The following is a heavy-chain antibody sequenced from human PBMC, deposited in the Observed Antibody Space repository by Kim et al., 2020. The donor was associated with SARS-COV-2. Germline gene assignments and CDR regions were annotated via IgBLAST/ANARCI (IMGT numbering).Heavy chain of an antibody. V-gene: IGHV4-39*01. CDR3: ARIYGDYSRYFDY. D-gene: IGHD4-17*01. CDR2: IYYSGST. J-gene: IGHJ4*02. Sequence: SETLSLTCTVSGGSISSSSYYWGWIRQPPGKGLEWIGSIYYSGSTYYNPSLKSRVTISVDTSKNQFSLKLSSVTAADTAVYYCARIYGDYSRYFDYWGQGTLVTVSS. CDR1: GGSISSSSYY.